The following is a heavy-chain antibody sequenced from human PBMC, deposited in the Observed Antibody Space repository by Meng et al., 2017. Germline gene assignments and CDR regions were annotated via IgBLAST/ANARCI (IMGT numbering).Heavy chain of an antibody. Sequence: QVQLVQSGAEGKEPGASVKVSCKASGYTFTSYGISWVRQAPGQGLEWMGWISAYNGNTNYAQKLQGRVTMTTDTSTSTAYMELRSLRSDDTAVYYCARAPSELRYFDWLLDYWGQGTLVTVSS. J-gene: IGHJ4*02. CDR2: ISAYNGNT. CDR3: ARAPSELRYFDWLLDY. CDR1: GYTFTSYG. D-gene: IGHD3-9*01. V-gene: IGHV1-18*01.